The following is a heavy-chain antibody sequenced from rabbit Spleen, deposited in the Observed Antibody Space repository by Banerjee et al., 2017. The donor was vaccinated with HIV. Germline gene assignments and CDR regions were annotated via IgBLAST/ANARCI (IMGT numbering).Heavy chain of an antibody. CDR2: IWTGNTAIT. CDR3: ARDPNYVYAITRLGL. Sequence: QSLEESGGGLVKPGASLTLTCTASGFSFSSGYDMCWVRQAPGKGLEWIGTIWTGNTAITWYASWAKGRFTISKTSSTTVTLQLSSLTAADTATYFCARDPNYVYAITRLGLWGPGTLVTVS. J-gene: IGHJ3*01. V-gene: IGHV1S40*01. CDR1: GFSFSSGYD. D-gene: IGHD6-1*01.